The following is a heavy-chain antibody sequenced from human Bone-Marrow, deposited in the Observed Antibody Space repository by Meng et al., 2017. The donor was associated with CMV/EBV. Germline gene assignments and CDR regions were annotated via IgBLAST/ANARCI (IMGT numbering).Heavy chain of an antibody. V-gene: IGHV1-69-2*01. D-gene: IGHD2-2*01. CDR1: GNIFNDYY. CDR2: VDPEGGET. CDR3: AHEARRNAHELDV. Sequence: ASVKVSCKISGNIFNDYYMHWVQQAPGQGLEWMGLVDPEGGETIYAEKFQGRLTITADTSTETAYMELSSVRAEDTAVYYGAHEARRNAHELDVWGQGTTVTVSS. J-gene: IGHJ6*02.